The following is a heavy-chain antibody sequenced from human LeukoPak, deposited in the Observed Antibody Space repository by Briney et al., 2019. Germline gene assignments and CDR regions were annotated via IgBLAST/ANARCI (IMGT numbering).Heavy chain of an antibody. CDR3: ARDRMDTGTYFDY. V-gene: IGHV1-18*01. J-gene: IGHJ4*02. CDR1: GYAFTTYG. Sequence: ASVKVSCKSSGYAFTTYGITWVRQAPGQGLEWMGWISTYNGNTNYAQKLQGRVTMTTDTSTSTAYMELRSLRSDDTAMYYCARDRMDTGTYFDYWGQGTLVTVSS. D-gene: IGHD5-18*01. CDR2: ISTYNGNT.